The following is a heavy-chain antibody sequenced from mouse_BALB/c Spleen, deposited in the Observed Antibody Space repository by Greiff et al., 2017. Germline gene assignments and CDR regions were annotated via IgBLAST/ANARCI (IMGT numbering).Heavy chain of an antibody. CDR1: GYTFTSYW. CDR3: ARSGPIKLRPWFAY. V-gene: IGHV1-52*01. Sequence: QVHVKQSGAELVRPGASVKLSCKASGYTFTSYWMNWVKQRPEQGLEWIGRIDPYDSETHYNQKFKDKAILTVDKSSSTAYMQLSSLTSEDSAVYYCARSGPIKLRPWFAYWGQGTLVTVS. D-gene: IGHD1-2*01. J-gene: IGHJ3*01. CDR2: IDPYDSET.